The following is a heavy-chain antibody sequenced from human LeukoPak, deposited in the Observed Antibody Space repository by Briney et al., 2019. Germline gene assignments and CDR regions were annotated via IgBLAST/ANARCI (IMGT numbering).Heavy chain of an antibody. D-gene: IGHD5-12*01. CDR3: ARGRRTVANMANDYYYYGMDV. V-gene: IGHV3-9*01. CDR2: ISWNSGSI. J-gene: IGHJ6*02. CDR1: GFTFDDYA. Sequence: GRSLRLSCAASGFTFDDYAMHWVRQAPGKGLEWVSGISWNSGSIGYADSVKGRFTISRDNAKNSLYLQMNSLRAEDTAVYYCARGRRTVANMANDYYYYGMDVWGQGTTVTVSS.